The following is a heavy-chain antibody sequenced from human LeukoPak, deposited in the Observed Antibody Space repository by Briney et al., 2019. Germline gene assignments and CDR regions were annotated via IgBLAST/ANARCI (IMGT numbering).Heavy chain of an antibody. Sequence: SETLSLTCTVSGGSISSRSYYWGWIRQPPGKGLEWIGYIYYTGSTNYNPSLKSRVTISVDTSKNQISLKLTSVTAADTAVYYCARHWKGFDSWGQGTLVTVSS. J-gene: IGHJ4*02. D-gene: IGHD1-1*01. V-gene: IGHV4-61*05. CDR2: IYYTGST. CDR1: GGSISSRSYY. CDR3: ARHWKGFDS.